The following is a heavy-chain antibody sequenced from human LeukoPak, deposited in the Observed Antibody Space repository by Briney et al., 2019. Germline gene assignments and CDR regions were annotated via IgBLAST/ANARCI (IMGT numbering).Heavy chain of an antibody. D-gene: IGHD6-13*01. CDR2: INSGGST. CDR3: AKGAIAAAGMGGYFDY. J-gene: IGHJ4*02. CDR1: GFTFSTYA. V-gene: IGHV3-23*01. Sequence: PGGSLRLSCAASGFTFSTYAMSWVRQAPGKGLEWVSAINSGGSTYYTDSVKGRFTISRDKSKNTLYLQMNSLRTEDTAVYYCAKGAIAAAGMGGYFDYWGQGTLVTVSS.